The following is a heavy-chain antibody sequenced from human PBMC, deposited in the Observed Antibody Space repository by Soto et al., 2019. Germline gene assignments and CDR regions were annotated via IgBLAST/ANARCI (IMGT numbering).Heavy chain of an antibody. CDR1: RGTFSCHG. D-gene: IGHD3-22*01. CDR3: ARADSTGYYNDY. CDR2: IIPIFGTT. V-gene: IGHV1-69*12. Sequence: QVQLVQSGAEVKKPGSSVRISCKASRGTFSCHGINWVRQAPGQGLEYMGGIIPIFGTTNYAQKFQGRVTITADESTSTVYMELSSLRSDDTAVFYCARADSTGYYNDYWGPGTLVTVSS. J-gene: IGHJ4*02.